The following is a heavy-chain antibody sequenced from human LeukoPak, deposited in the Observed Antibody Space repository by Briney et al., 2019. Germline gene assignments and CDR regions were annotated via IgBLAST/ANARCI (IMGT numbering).Heavy chain of an antibody. V-gene: IGHV1-18*01. CDR1: GYTFTSYG. CDR3: ARGNKGWELRLRDHSWFDP. D-gene: IGHD1-26*01. CDR2: ISAYNGNT. Sequence: GASVKVSCKASGYTFTSYGISWVRQAPGQGLEWMGWISAYNGNTNYAQKLQGRVTMTTDTSTSTAYMELRSLRSDDTAVYYCARGNKGWELRLRDHSWFDPWGQGTLVTVSS. J-gene: IGHJ5*02.